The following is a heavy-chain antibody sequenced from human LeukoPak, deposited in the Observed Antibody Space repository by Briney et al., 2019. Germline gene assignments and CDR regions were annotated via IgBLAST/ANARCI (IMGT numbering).Heavy chain of an antibody. CDR3: AGTYTYYYYYYMHV. D-gene: IGHD4-11*01. Sequence: SETLSLTCTVSGGSISSYYWSWIRQPPGKGLEWIGYIYYSGSTNYNPSLKSRVTISVDTSKNQFSLKLSSVTAADTAVYYCAGTYTYYYYYYMHVWGKGATVTISS. CDR2: IYYSGST. CDR1: GGSISSYY. J-gene: IGHJ6*03. V-gene: IGHV4-59*01.